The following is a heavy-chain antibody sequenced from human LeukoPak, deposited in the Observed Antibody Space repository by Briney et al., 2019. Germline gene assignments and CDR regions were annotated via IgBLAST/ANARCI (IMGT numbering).Heavy chain of an antibody. V-gene: IGHV4-4*07. Sequence: SETLSLTCTVSGGSIASMNNFFWSWIRQPAGKGLEWIGRFYGRGNVNYNPFLKSRLTISVDTSKNQFSLKLNSVTAADTAVYYCARGPGVVINHWGQGTLVTVSS. J-gene: IGHJ4*02. CDR2: FYGRGNV. D-gene: IGHD3-3*01. CDR3: ARGPGVVINH. CDR1: GGSIASMNNFF.